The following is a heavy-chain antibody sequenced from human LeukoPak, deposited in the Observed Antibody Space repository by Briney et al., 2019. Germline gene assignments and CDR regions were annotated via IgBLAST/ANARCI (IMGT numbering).Heavy chain of an antibody. V-gene: IGHV1-46*01. CDR1: GYTFTDYY. CDR3: ARMAMDPAMVTNFFDV. D-gene: IGHD5-18*01. Sequence: GASVKISCKASGYTFTDYYMYCVRQAPGQGPECMGVIHPSGGSTTYAQKFQGRVTLTKDTATSTVYIELSSLRSDDTAVYYCARMAMDPAMVTNFFDVWGQGTLLTVSA. J-gene: IGHJ4*02. CDR2: IHPSGGST.